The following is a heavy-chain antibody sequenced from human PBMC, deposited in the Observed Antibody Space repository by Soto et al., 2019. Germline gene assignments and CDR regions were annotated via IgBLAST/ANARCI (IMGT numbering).Heavy chain of an antibody. D-gene: IGHD3-3*01. CDR3: ARDQGAYDFWSGYSPGGFDP. CDR1: GYTFTSYG. V-gene: IGHV1-18*04. CDR2: ISAYNGNT. J-gene: IGHJ5*02. Sequence: QVQLVQSGAEVKKPGASVEVSCKASGYTFTSYGISWVRQAPGQGLEWMGWISAYNGNTNYAQKLQGRVTMTTDTSTSTAYMELRSLRSDDTAVYYCARDQGAYDFWSGYSPGGFDPWGQGTLVTVSS.